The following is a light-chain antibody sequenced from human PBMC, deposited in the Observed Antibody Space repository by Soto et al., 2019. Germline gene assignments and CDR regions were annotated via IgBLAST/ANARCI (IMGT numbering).Light chain of an antibody. CDR1: QNIRNL. CDR3: QHYNSYSEA. J-gene: IGKJ1*01. Sequence: DIQMTQSPSTLSAAVGDSVTITFLASQNIRNLLAWYQQKPGKAPKLLIYKASTLKSGVPSRFSGSGSGTEFTLTISSLQPDDFATYYCQHYNSYSEAFGQGTKVDIK. CDR2: KAS. V-gene: IGKV1-5*03.